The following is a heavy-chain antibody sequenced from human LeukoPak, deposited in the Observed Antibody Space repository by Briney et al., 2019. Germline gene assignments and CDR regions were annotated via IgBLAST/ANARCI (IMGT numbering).Heavy chain of an antibody. CDR3: ARGGGEQWLTY. V-gene: IGHV1-69*04. CDR2: IIPILGRA. D-gene: IGHD6-19*01. J-gene: IGHJ4*02. Sequence: SVKVSCKASGGTFSSYAISWVRQAPGQGLEWMGRIIPILGRANYAQKFQGRVTITADKSTSTAYMELSSLRSEDTAVYYCARGGGEQWLTYWGQGTLVTVSS. CDR1: GGTFSSYA.